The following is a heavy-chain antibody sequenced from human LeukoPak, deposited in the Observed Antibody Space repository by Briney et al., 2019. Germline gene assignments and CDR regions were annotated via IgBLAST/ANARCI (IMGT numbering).Heavy chain of an antibody. V-gene: IGHV4-34*01. D-gene: IGHD3-9*01. CDR1: GGSFSGYY. CDR2: INHSRST. CDR3: ARGGTDILTCHYMGPGRYYYGMDV. Sequence: PSETLSLTCAVYGGSFSGYYWSWIRQPPGKGLEWIGEINHSRSTNYNPSLKSRVTISVDTSKNQFSLKLSSVTAADTAVYYCARGGTDILTCHYMGPGRYYYGMDVWGQGTTVTVSS. J-gene: IGHJ6*02.